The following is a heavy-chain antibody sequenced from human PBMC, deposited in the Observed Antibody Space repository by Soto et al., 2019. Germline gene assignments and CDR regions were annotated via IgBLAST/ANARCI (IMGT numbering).Heavy chain of an antibody. J-gene: IGHJ6*02. V-gene: IGHV1-69*13. CDR1: GGTFSSYA. Sequence: GASVKVSCKASGGTFSSYAISWVRQAPGQGLEWMGGIIPIFGTANYAQKFQGRVTITADESTSTAYMELSSLRSEDTAVYYCARKQLGDIADGVCPAEFCYYYYGMDVWGQGTTVTVSS. CDR3: ARKQLGDIADGVCPAEFCYYYYGMDV. CDR2: IIPIFGTA. D-gene: IGHD2-8*01.